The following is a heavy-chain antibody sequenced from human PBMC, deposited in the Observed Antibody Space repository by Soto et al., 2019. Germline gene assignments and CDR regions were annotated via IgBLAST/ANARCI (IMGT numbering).Heavy chain of an antibody. J-gene: IGHJ4*02. CDR1: GFTLSNYW. D-gene: IGHD7-27*01. Sequence: PWGSLRLSCAASGFTLSNYWMTWVRQAPGKGLEWVANINKDGSQKNYVDSVEGRFTIARDNGQNPLSLQINSLRVEDTAVYYCVRELGLAYWGQGALVTVSS. V-gene: IGHV3-7*03. CDR2: INKDGSQK. CDR3: VRELGLAY.